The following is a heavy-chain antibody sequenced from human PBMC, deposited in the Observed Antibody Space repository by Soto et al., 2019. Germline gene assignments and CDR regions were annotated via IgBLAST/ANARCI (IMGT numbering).Heavy chain of an antibody. CDR1: GFTFSSYA. CDR2: ISGSGGST. V-gene: IGHV3-23*01. J-gene: IGHJ6*03. CDR3: AKKGDIVVVPAAKMTGYYMDV. D-gene: IGHD2-2*01. Sequence: GGSLRLSCAASGFTFSSYAMSWVRQAPGKGLEWVSAISGSGGSTYYADSVKGRFTISRDNSKNTLYLQMNSLRAEDTAVYYSAKKGDIVVVPAAKMTGYYMDVWGKGTTVTVSS.